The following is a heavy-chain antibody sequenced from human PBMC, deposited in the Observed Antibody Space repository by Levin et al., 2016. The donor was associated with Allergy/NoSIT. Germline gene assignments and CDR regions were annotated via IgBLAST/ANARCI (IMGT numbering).Heavy chain of an antibody. J-gene: IGHJ5*02. V-gene: IGHV3-11*04. CDR2: ISSSGSAM. Sequence: GGSLRLSCAASGFTFSDYYMSWIRQAPGKGLEWISYISSSGSAMYYADSVKGRFTISRDNAKNSLYLQMNSLRAEDTAVYYCARGRILRWFDPWGQGTLVTVSS. CDR3: ARGRILRWFDP. CDR1: GFTFSDYY. D-gene: IGHD2-15*01.